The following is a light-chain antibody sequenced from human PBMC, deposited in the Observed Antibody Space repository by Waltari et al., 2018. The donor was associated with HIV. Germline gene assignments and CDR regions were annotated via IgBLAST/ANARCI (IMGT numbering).Light chain of an antibody. CDR2: SNN. V-gene: IGLV1-44*01. J-gene: IGLJ2*01. CDR1: NSNIGSNS. CDR3: AAWDDSLNGPV. Sequence: QSVPTQSPSASGTPGQRVILSCSGSNSNIGSNSDNSYQPLPGTAPKLLIYSNNERPSGVPDRFSGSKSGTSASLAISGLQSEDEADYHCAAWDDSLNGPVFGGGTKLTVL.